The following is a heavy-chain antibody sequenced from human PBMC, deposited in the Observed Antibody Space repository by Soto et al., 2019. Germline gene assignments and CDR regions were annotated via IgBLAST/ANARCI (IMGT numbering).Heavy chain of an antibody. D-gene: IGHD2-2*01. CDR3: ARDRSTRRKMSAHGTYNWFDP. Sequence: GGSLRLSCAASGFTFDDYGMSWVRQAPGKGLEWVSGINWNGGSTGYADSVKGRFTISRDNAKNSLYLQMNSLRAEDTALYHCARDRSTRRKMSAHGTYNWFDPWGQGTLVTVSS. CDR2: INWNGGST. V-gene: IGHV3-20*01. J-gene: IGHJ5*02. CDR1: GFTFDDYG.